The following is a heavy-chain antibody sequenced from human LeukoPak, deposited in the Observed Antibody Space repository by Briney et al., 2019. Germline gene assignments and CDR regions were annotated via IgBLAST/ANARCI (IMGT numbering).Heavy chain of an antibody. J-gene: IGHJ4*02. CDR1: GFTFSSYW. CDR2: INSDGSST. Sequence: QPGGSLRLSCAASGFTFSSYWMHWVRQAPGRGLVWVSRINSDGSSTSYADSVKGRSTISRDNAKNTLYLQMSSLRAEDTAVYYCARSRELGSGSYDSYYFDYWGQGTLVTVSS. D-gene: IGHD3-10*01. V-gene: IGHV3-74*01. CDR3: ARSRELGSGSYDSYYFDY.